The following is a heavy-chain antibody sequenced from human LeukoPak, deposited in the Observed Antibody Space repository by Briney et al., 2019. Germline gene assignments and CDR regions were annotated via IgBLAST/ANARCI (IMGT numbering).Heavy chain of an antibody. CDR2: ISTSSGST. V-gene: IGHV1-46*01. J-gene: IGHJ6*03. D-gene: IGHD2-15*01. CDR3: ARVGLSDCSGGSCPPGYYMDV. CDR1: GSTFASSF. Sequence: ASLKLCSTPSGSTFASSFMHCGPQAPGPRLEWLGVISTSSGSTSYAQKFQGRVTMTRDMSTSTVYMELSSLRSEDTAVYYCARVGLSDCSGGSCPPGYYMDVWGKGTTVTVSS.